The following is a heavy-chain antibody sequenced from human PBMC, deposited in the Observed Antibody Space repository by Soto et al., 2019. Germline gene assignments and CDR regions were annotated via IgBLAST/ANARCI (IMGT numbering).Heavy chain of an antibody. CDR3: ARVSKVLRYFDWLLYFDY. CDR1: GYTFTGYY. CDR2: INPNSGGT. V-gene: IGHV1-2*02. D-gene: IGHD3-9*01. J-gene: IGHJ4*02. Sequence: ASVKVSCKASGYTFTGYYMHWVRQAPGQGLEWMGWINPNSGGTNYAQKFQGRVTMTRDTSISTAYMELSRLRSDDTAVYYCARVSKVLRYFDWLLYFDYWGQGTLVTVSS.